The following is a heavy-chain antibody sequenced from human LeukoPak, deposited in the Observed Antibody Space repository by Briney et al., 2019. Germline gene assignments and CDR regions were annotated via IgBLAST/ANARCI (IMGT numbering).Heavy chain of an antibody. Sequence: SSETLSLTCTVSGGSVSSSSYYWGWIRQPPGKGLEWIGTVHYDGSSYYDTSLKSRVTISVDTSKNQLSLKLFFVTSADTAVYYCARHYCTGGPCYLDYWGQGTLVTVSS. J-gene: IGHJ4*02. CDR3: ARHYCTGGPCYLDY. CDR2: VHYDGSS. D-gene: IGHD2-8*02. V-gene: IGHV4-39*01. CDR1: GGSVSSSSYY.